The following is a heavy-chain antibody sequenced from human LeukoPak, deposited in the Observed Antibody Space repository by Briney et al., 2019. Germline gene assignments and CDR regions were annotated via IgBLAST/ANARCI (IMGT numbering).Heavy chain of an antibody. J-gene: IGHJ4*02. D-gene: IGHD1-26*01. CDR1: GFTFSNAW. Sequence: GGSLRLSCAVSGFTFSNAWMSWLTQAPGKGLEWVVRIKSKTKDTTTDYAEPVKGRFTISRDDSKDTLYLQMNSLKTEDTAVYYCSTDGLVGPTGSDYWGKGTLVTVSS. CDR3: STDGLVGPTGSDY. CDR2: IKSKTKDTTT. V-gene: IGHV3-15*01.